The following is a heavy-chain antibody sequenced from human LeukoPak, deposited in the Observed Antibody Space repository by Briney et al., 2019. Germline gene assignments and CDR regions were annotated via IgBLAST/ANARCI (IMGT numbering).Heavy chain of an antibody. J-gene: IGHJ6*02. CDR2: INPNSGGT. CDR1: GYTFTCYY. Sequence: ASVKVSCKASGYTFTCYYMHWVRQAPGQGREGMGWINPNSGGTNYAQKFQGRVTMTRDTSISTAYMELSRLRSDDTAVYYCASPNDILTGYGVSSLDGMDVWGQGTTVTVSS. V-gene: IGHV1-2*02. D-gene: IGHD3-9*01. CDR3: ASPNDILTGYGVSSLDGMDV.